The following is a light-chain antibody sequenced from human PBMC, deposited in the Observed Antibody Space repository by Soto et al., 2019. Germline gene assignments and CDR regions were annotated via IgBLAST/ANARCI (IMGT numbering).Light chain of an antibody. Sequence: QSALTQPASVSGSPGQSINISCTGTSSDVGGYNYVSWYQQHPGKAPKLMIYEVSNRPSGVSDRFSGSRSGNTASLTISGLQAEDESDYYCISYTSSSTWVFGGGTKLTVL. J-gene: IGLJ3*02. V-gene: IGLV2-14*01. CDR3: ISYTSSSTWV. CDR2: EVS. CDR1: SSDVGGYNY.